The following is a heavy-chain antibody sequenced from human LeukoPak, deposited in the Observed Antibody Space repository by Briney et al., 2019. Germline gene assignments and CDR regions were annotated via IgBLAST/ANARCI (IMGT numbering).Heavy chain of an antibody. CDR1: GFTFSSYA. V-gene: IGHV3-23*01. Sequence: GGSLRLSCAASGFTFSSYAMSWVRQAPGKGLEWVSAISGSGGSTYYADSVKGRFTISRDNSKNTLYLQMNSLRAEDTAVYYCAKAPGPYSSPRWFDPWGQGTLVTVSS. CDR3: AKAPGPYSSPRWFDP. CDR2: ISGSGGST. D-gene: IGHD6-13*01. J-gene: IGHJ5*02.